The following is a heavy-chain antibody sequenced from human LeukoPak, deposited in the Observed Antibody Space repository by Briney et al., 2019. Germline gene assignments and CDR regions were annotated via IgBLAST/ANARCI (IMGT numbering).Heavy chain of an antibody. D-gene: IGHD3-9*01. V-gene: IGHV1-2*02. Sequence: GASVKVSRKASGYTFTGYYMHWVRQAPGQGLEWMGWINPNSGGTNYAQKFQGRVTMTRDTSISTAYMELSRLRSDDTAVYYCARDGGAVLRYFDWFNPPDYWGQGTLVTVSS. CDR1: GYTFTGYY. CDR2: INPNSGGT. J-gene: IGHJ4*02. CDR3: ARDGGAVLRYFDWFNPPDY.